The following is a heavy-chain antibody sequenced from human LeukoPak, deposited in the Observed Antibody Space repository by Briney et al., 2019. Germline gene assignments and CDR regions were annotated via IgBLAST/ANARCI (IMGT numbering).Heavy chain of an antibody. D-gene: IGHD3-10*01. CDR2: TYYTGNT. CDR3: AKGLWFNSGWLD. J-gene: IGHJ4*02. Sequence: PSETLSLTCTVSGGSISDYYWSWLRQPPGEGLEWIGNTYYTGNTNYNPSLKSRVTILVDTSKNHFSLSLRSVTAADTAVYYCAKGLWFNSGWLDWGQGTLVTVSS. CDR1: GGSISDYY. V-gene: IGHV4-59*01.